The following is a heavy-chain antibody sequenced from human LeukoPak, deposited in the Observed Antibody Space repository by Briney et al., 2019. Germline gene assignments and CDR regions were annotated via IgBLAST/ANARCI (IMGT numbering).Heavy chain of an antibody. CDR1: GASISSHY. D-gene: IGHD3/OR15-3a*01. V-gene: IGHV4-59*11. CDR2: VHYSDNT. CDR3: ARGSYPQTDWDTVWFDP. Sequence: SERLSLTCTVSGASISSHYWSWIRQPPEKGLEWIGYVHYSDNTNYNSSLRSRVTMSLDTSKNQISLRLTSVTAADTAVYYCARGSYPQTDWDTVWFDPWGQGTLVTVSS. J-gene: IGHJ5*02.